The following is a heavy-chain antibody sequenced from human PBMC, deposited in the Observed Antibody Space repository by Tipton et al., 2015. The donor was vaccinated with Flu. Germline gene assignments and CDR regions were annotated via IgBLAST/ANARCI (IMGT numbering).Heavy chain of an antibody. D-gene: IGHD3-22*01. V-gene: IGHV3-66*02. J-gene: IGHJ4*02. CDR2: IYSGGTT. Sequence: SLRLSCAASGFTVSSKYLSWVRRAPGKGLEWVSTIYSGGTTYYADSVKGRFTISRDNSKNTMYVQMNRLRVEDTAVYYCERGRVDSSGNYHPFDYWGQGTLLNVPS. CDR1: GFTVSSKY. CDR3: ERGRVDSSGNYHPFDY.